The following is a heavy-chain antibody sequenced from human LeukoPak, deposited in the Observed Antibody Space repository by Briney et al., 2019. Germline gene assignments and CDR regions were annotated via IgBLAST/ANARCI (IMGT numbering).Heavy chain of an antibody. CDR2: IYHSGST. CDR1: GGSISSYY. Sequence: SETLSLTCTVSGGSISSYYWSWIRQPPGKGLEWIGEIYHSGSTNYNPSLKSRVTISVDKSKNQFSLKLSSVTAADTAVYYCARSFQYDSSGNDAFDIWGQGTMVTVSS. V-gene: IGHV4-59*12. D-gene: IGHD3-22*01. CDR3: ARSFQYDSSGNDAFDI. J-gene: IGHJ3*02.